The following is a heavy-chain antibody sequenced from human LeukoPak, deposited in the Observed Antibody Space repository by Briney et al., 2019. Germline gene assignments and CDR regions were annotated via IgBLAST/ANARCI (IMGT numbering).Heavy chain of an antibody. Sequence: PGGSLRLSCAASGFTFSSYWMHWVRQAPGKGLVWVSRINSDGSSTSYADSVKGRFTISRDNAKNTLYLQMNSLRAEDTAVYYCARGSGYDYGDDWGQGTLVTVSS. CDR1: GFTFSSYW. J-gene: IGHJ4*02. V-gene: IGHV3-74*01. CDR2: INSDGSST. CDR3: ARGSGYDYGDD. D-gene: IGHD5-12*01.